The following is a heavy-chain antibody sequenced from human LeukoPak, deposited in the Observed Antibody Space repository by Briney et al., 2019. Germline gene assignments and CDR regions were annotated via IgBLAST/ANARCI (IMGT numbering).Heavy chain of an antibody. Sequence: ASVKVSCKASGYTFTSYYMYWVRQAPGQGLEWMGIINPSGGSTSYAQKFQGRVTMTRDMSTSTVYMELSSLRSEDTAVYYCAREARRNGQGWDYWGQGTLVTVSS. D-gene: IGHD6-19*01. J-gene: IGHJ4*02. V-gene: IGHV1-46*01. CDR3: AREARRNGQGWDY. CDR2: INPSGGST. CDR1: GYTFTSYY.